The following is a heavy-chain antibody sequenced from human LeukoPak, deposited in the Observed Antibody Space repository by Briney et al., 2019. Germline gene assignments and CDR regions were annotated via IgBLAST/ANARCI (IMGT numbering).Heavy chain of an antibody. J-gene: IGHJ5*02. CDR1: GNSISSGYY. V-gene: IGHV4-61*01. CDR3: ARGGNYWPQWWFDP. D-gene: IGHD1-26*01. Sequence: SETLSLTCTVSGNSISSGYYWGWIRQPPGKGLEWIGYIYYTGSTSYNPSLKSRVTMSLDASKNQFSLELNSVTPADTAVYYCARGGNYWPQWWFDPWGRGTLVSVSS. CDR2: IYYTGST.